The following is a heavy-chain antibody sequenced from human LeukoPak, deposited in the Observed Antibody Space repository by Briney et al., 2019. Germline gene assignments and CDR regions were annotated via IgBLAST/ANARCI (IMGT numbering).Heavy chain of an antibody. CDR3: ARTISNRNHPEDYYYYYMDV. Sequence: SVKVSCKASGGTFSSYAISWVRQAPGQGLEWMGGIIPIFGTANYAQKFQGRVTITTDESTSTAYMELSSLRSEDTAAYYCARTISNRNHPEDYYYYYMDVWGKGTTVTVSS. CDR1: GGTFSSYA. V-gene: IGHV1-69*05. D-gene: IGHD1-14*01. CDR2: IIPIFGTA. J-gene: IGHJ6*03.